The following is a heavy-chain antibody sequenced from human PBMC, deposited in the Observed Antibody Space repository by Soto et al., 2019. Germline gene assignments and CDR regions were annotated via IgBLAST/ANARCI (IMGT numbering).Heavy chain of an antibody. J-gene: IGHJ4*02. Sequence: QVQLVESGGGVVQPGRSLRLSCAASGFTFSSYGMHWVRQAPGMGLEWVAVISYEGGNKYYADSVKGRFTISRDNSKNTLYLQMNSLRAEDTAVYYCAREIYYDSSGYSPGYWGQGTLVTVSS. CDR2: ISYEGGNK. CDR1: GFTFSSYG. CDR3: AREIYYDSSGYSPGY. V-gene: IGHV3-30*03. D-gene: IGHD3-22*01.